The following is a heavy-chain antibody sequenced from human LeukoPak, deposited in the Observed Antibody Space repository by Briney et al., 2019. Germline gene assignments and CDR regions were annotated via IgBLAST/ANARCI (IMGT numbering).Heavy chain of an antibody. CDR2: ISGSGGST. J-gene: IGHJ4*02. CDR3: AKDERDDYGDYGWFDY. V-gene: IGHV3-23*01. Sequence: GGSLRLSCAASGFTFSSYGMSWVRQAPGKGLEWVSAISGSGGSTYYADSVKGRFTISRDNSKNTLYLQMNSLRAKDTAVYYCAKDERDDYGDYGWFDYWGQGTLVTVSS. D-gene: IGHD4-17*01. CDR1: GFTFSSYG.